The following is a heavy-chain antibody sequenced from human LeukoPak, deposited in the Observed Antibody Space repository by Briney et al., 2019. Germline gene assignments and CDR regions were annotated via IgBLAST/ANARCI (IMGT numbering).Heavy chain of an antibody. V-gene: IGHV3-23*01. Sequence: PGASLRLSCAASGFTFSSYAMSWVRQAPGKGLEWVSAISGSGGSTYYADSVKGRFTISRDNSKNTLYLQMNSLRAEDTAVYCCAKDPRIQLWFVRASGSYYGMDVWGQGTTVTVSS. CDR1: GFTFSSYA. J-gene: IGHJ6*02. CDR3: AKDPRIQLWFVRASGSYYGMDV. D-gene: IGHD5-18*01. CDR2: ISGSGGST.